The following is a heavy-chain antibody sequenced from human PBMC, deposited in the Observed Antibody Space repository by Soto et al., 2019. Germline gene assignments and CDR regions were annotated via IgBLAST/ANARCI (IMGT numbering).Heavy chain of an antibody. V-gene: IGHV3-23*01. CDR1: GFTFSSYA. Sequence: GGPLRLSCAASGFTFSSYAMSWVRQVPGKGLEWVSAISGSGGSTYYADSVRGRFTISRDNSKNTLYLQMNSLTDEDTAVYYCVRDQHYSFDYWGQGNSVTVSS. CDR3: VRDQHYSFDY. J-gene: IGHJ4*02. CDR2: ISGSGGST. D-gene: IGHD2-21*01.